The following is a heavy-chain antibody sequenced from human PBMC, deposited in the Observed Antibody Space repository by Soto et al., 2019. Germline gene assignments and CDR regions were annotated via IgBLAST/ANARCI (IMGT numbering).Heavy chain of an antibody. CDR1: GGSVSSATYY. CDR3: ARDMYLRTGPWCMDV. Sequence: QVQLQESGPGLVKPSETLSLTCSVSGGSVSSATYYWNWIRQPPAKGLEWIGSVDYSGRTNYNPSLTSRVTISMDTSYNQLSLKLRFVTAADTAMYYCARDMYLRTGPWCMDVWGPGTTVTVSS. V-gene: IGHV4-61*01. J-gene: IGHJ6*02. D-gene: IGHD2-8*01. CDR2: VDYSGRT.